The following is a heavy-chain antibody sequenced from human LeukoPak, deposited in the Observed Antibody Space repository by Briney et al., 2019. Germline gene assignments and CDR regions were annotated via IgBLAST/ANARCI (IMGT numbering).Heavy chain of an antibody. V-gene: IGHV4-39*07. Sequence: SSETLSLTCTVSGGSISSSSYYWGWIRQPPGKGLEWIGSIYYSGSTYYNPSLKSRVTISVDTSKNQFSLKLSSVTAADTAVYYCARFYGEVLDAFDIWGQGTMVTVSS. CDR3: ARFYGEVLDAFDI. J-gene: IGHJ3*02. CDR1: GGSISSSSYY. D-gene: IGHD2/OR15-2a*01. CDR2: IYYSGST.